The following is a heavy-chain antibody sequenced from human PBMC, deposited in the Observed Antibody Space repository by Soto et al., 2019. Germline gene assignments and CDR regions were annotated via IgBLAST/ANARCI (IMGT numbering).Heavy chain of an antibody. CDR1: GGSISSGGNY. CDR3: ARIRRGYSYGLTGFYYGMDV. D-gene: IGHD5-18*01. J-gene: IGHJ6*02. Sequence: NPSETLSLTCTVSGGSISSGGNYWTWIRQHPGKGLEWIGYIYYSGSTYYNPSLKSRVTISVDTSQNQFSLKLSSVTAADTAVYYCARIRRGYSYGLTGFYYGMDVWGQGTTVTVSS. CDR2: IYYSGST. V-gene: IGHV4-31*03.